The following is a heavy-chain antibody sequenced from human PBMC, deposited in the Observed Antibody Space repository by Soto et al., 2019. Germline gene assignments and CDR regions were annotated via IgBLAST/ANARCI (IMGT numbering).Heavy chain of an antibody. CDR2: IYYSGST. CDR3: ARYCSSTSCRYYYGMDV. Sequence: PSETLSLTCTVSGGSISSGGYYWIWIRHHPGKGLEWIGYIYYSGSTYYNPSLKSRVTISVDTSKNQFSLKLSSVTAADTAVYYCARYCSSTSCRYYYGMDVWGQGTTVTVSS. D-gene: IGHD2-2*01. V-gene: IGHV4-31*03. CDR1: GGSISSGGYY. J-gene: IGHJ6*02.